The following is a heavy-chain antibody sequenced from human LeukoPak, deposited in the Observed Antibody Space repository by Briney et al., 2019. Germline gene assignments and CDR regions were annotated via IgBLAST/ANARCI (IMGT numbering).Heavy chain of an antibody. CDR2: IDWEDDK. J-gene: IGHJ6*03. D-gene: IGHD2-8*01. CDR3: ARISGMLEEGYYYYYYMDV. CDR1: GGSISSYYW. Sequence: TLSLTCTVSGGSISSYYWSWIRQPPGKALEWLARIDWEDDKYYSTSLKTRLTISKDTSKNQVVLTMTNMDPVDTATYYCARISGMLEEGYYYYYYMDVWGKGTTVTVSS. V-gene: IGHV2-70*11.